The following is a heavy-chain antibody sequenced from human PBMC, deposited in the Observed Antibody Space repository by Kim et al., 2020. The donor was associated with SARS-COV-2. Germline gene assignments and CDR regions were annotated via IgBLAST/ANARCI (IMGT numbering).Heavy chain of an antibody. CDR3: ARGAVWGSYRYPHYLDY. V-gene: IGHV4-59*08. Sequence: SETLSLTCTVSGGSISSYYWSWIRQPPGKGLEWIGYIYYSGSTNYNPSLKSRVTISVDTSKNQFSLKLSSVTAADTAVYYCARGAVWGSYRYPHYLDYWG. D-gene: IGHD3-16*02. J-gene: IGHJ4*01. CDR1: GGSISSYY. CDR2: IYYSGST.